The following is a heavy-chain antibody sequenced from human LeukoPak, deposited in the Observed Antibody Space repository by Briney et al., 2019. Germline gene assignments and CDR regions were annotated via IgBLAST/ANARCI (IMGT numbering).Heavy chain of an antibody. D-gene: IGHD4-17*01. CDR3: AQGDYGLYYYGMDV. J-gene: IGHJ6*02. Sequence: GGSLRLSCAASGFTFSDYYMSWIRQAPGKGLEWVSDISGSGGSTYYADSVKGRFTISRDNSKNTLYLQMNRLRAEDTAVYYRAQGDYGLYYYGMDVWGQGTTVTVSS. V-gene: IGHV3-23*01. CDR1: GFTFSDYY. CDR2: ISGSGGST.